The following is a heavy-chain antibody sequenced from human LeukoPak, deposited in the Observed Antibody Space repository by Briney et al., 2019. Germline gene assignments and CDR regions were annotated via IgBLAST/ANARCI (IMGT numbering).Heavy chain of an antibody. CDR3: AMRTLGGSLGVFDI. D-gene: IGHD3-16*01. Sequence: GESLKISCKGSGYRFISQWITWVRQKPGRGLEWMGRIDPSDSYKKYSPSFEGHVTISVDTSITTAYLQWNSLKASDTAIYFCAMRTLGGSLGVFDIWGQGTQVTVSS. CDR2: IDPSDSYK. J-gene: IGHJ3*02. CDR1: GYRFISQW. V-gene: IGHV5-10-1*01.